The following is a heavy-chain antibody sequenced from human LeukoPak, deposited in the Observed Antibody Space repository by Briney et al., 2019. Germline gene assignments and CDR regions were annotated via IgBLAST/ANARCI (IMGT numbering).Heavy chain of an antibody. J-gene: IGHJ4*02. CDR3: ARQLDYYDLE. CDR2: IYYSGST. V-gene: IGHV4-59*01. D-gene: IGHD3-3*01. CDR1: GGSISSYY. Sequence: PSETLSLTCTVSGGSISSYYWSWIRQPPGKGLEWIGYIYYSGSTNYNPSLKSRVTISVDTSKNQFSLKLSSVTAADTAVYYCARQLDYYDLEWGQGTLVTVSS.